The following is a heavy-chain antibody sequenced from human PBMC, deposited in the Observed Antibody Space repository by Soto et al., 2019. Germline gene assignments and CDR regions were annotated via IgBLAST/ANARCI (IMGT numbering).Heavy chain of an antibody. J-gene: IGHJ6*02. CDR1: GFTLSGYD. CDR2: IGSAGDT. Sequence: GGSLRLSCAASGFTLSGYDIHWVRQSTGKGLEWVSGIGSAGDTYYEDSVKGRFTISRDDSKSIAYLQMNSLKTEDTAVYYCTRDSRSERFLEWFYNHYGMDVWGQGTTVTVSS. D-gene: IGHD3-3*01. CDR3: TRDSRSERFLEWFYNHYGMDV. V-gene: IGHV3-13*01.